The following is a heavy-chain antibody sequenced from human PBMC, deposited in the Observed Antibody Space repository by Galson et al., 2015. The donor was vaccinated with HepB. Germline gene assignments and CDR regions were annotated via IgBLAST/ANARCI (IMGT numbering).Heavy chain of an antibody. J-gene: IGHJ4*02. CDR1: GFTFSSYA. D-gene: IGHD3-22*01. Sequence: SLRLSCAASGFTFSSYAMHWVRQAPGKGLEYVSAISSNGGSTYYADSVKGRFTISRDNSKNTLYLQMSSLRAEDTAVYYCVKDYHYDSSGYYPDYWGQGTLVTVSS. V-gene: IGHV3-64D*06. CDR3: VKDYHYDSSGYYPDY. CDR2: ISSNGGST.